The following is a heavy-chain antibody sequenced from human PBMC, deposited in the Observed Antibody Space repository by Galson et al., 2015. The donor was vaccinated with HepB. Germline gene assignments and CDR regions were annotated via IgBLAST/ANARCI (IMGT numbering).Heavy chain of an antibody. Sequence: PGLSCAASGFTFSKAWMSWVRQAPGKGLEWVGHIKTKTDGETTDYAAPVKGRFTISRDDSKNTVYLLMDSLKSEDTAVYYCSTSLEVWGQGTTVTVSS. J-gene: IGHJ6*02. V-gene: IGHV3-15*01. CDR3: STSLEV. CDR2: IKTKTDGETT. D-gene: IGHD3-16*01. CDR1: GFTFSKAW.